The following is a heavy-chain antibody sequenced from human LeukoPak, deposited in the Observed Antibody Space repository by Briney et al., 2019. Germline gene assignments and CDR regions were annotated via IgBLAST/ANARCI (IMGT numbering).Heavy chain of an antibody. Sequence: SETLSLTCAVSGGSISSSSYYWGWIRQPPGKGLEWIGSIYYSGSTYYNPSLKSRVTISVDTSKNQFSLKLSSVTAADTAVYYCARGGSGYDRFDYWGQGTLVTVSS. D-gene: IGHD3-3*01. CDR3: ARGGSGYDRFDY. CDR2: IYYSGST. V-gene: IGHV4-39*07. J-gene: IGHJ4*02. CDR1: GGSISSSSYY.